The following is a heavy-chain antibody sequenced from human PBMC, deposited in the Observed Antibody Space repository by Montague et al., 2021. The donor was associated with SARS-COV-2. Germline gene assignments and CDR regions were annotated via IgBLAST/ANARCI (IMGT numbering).Heavy chain of an antibody. Sequence: SETLSLTCSVSGGSMSSYHWVWIRQPPGKGLEWIGYVSYRGSTNYNLSLKSRVTISLDTSKNRFSLRVTSVTAADTAVYYCVRDVRYYYDQWGQGILVTASS. CDR3: VRDVRYYYDQ. J-gene: IGHJ4*02. CDR1: GGSMSSYH. V-gene: IGHV4-59*01. CDR2: VSYRGST. D-gene: IGHD3-10*01.